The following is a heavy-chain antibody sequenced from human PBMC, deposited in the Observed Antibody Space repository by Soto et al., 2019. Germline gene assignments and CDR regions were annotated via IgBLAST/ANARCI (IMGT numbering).Heavy chain of an antibody. V-gene: IGHV3-33*01. CDR3: EGRDDPFHV. J-gene: IGHJ3*01. Sequence: QVHLVESGGGVVRPGTSLRLSCAASGINFSDYGIHWVRQAPGKGLEWVAVIWYDGSQKYYADSVRGRFTISRDNSKNTVYLQLNSLRLEDTAVYYCEGRDDPFHVWGQGTIVTVS. CDR1: GINFSDYG. CDR2: IWYDGSQK.